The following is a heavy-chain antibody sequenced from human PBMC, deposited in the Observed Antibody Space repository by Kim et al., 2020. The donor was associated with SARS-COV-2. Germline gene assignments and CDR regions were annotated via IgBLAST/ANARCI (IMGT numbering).Heavy chain of an antibody. CDR1: GFTFSSYA. CDR3: AREPQSYKNTVPLAYQLLSHLSYGMDV. CDR2: ISYDGSNK. Sequence: GGSLRLSCAASGFTFSSYAMHWVRQAPGKGLEWVAVISYDGSNKYYADSVKGRFTISRDNSKNTLYLQMNSLRAEDTAVYYCAREPQSYKNTVPLAYQLLSHLSYGMDVWGQGTTVTVSS. J-gene: IGHJ6*02. V-gene: IGHV3-30-3*01. D-gene: IGHD2-2*01.